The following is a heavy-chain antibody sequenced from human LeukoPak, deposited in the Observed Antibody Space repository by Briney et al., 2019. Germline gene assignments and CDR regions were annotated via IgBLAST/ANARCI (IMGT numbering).Heavy chain of an antibody. CDR3: ARRYRYYYDSSGYYYVDSGAFDY. D-gene: IGHD3-22*01. Sequence: GGSLRLSCAASGFTFSSYWMQWVRQAPGKGLVWVSRLSPDGSSTTSADSVKGRFTISRDNAKNSLYLQMNSLRAEDTAVYYCARRYRYYYDSSGYYYVDSGAFDYWGQGTLVTVSS. J-gene: IGHJ4*02. CDR1: GFTFSSYW. CDR2: LSPDGSST. V-gene: IGHV3-74*01.